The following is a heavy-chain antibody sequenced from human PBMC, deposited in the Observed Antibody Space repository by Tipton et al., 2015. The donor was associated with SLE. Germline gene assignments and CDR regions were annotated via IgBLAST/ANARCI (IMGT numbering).Heavy chain of an antibody. D-gene: IGHD6-13*01. CDR3: ARLRYGSSRHGIDY. J-gene: IGHJ4*02. V-gene: IGHV4-39*07. CDR2: IYYSGST. CDR1: GGSISSSSYY. Sequence: TLSFTCTVSGGSISSSSYYWGWIRQPPGKGLEWIGSIYYSGSTYYNPSLKSRVTISVDTSKNQFSLKLNSVTAADTAVYYCARLRYGSSRHGIDYWGQGTLVTVSS.